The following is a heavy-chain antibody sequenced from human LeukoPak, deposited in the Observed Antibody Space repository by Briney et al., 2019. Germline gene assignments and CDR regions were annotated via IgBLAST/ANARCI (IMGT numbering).Heavy chain of an antibody. CDR1: GGTFSSYA. J-gene: IGHJ5*02. CDR2: IIPIFGTA. CDR3: ARPNSYGYSDWFDP. V-gene: IGHV1-69*13. Sequence: SVKVSCKASGGTFSSYAISWVRQAPGQGLEWMGGIIPIFGTANYAQKFQGRVTITADEPTSTAYMELSSLRSEDTAVYYCARPNSYGYSDWFDPWGQGTLVTVSS. D-gene: IGHD5-18*01.